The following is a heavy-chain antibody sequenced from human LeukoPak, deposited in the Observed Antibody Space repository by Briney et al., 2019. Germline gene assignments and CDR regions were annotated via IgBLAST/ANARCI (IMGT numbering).Heavy chain of an antibody. V-gene: IGHV4-61*03. D-gene: IGHD4-17*01. CDR1: GGSVSSGSFY. CDR2: ISYTGST. CDR3: ARVPYGDYYSSAWYFDL. Sequence: SETLSLTCTVPGGSVSSGSFYWSWIRPPPGKGLEWIGYISYTGSTNYSPSLKSRVTISIHTSKKHFSLKLSSVTAADTAVYYCARVPYGDYYSSAWYFDLWGRGTLVTVAS. J-gene: IGHJ2*01.